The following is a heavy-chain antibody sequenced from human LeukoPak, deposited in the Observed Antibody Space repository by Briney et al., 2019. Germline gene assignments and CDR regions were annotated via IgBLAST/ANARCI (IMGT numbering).Heavy chain of an antibody. CDR2: IYYSGST. V-gene: IGHV4-59*01. J-gene: IGHJ3*02. CDR1: GGTIRSYH. Sequence: PSETLSLTCTVSGGTIRSYHWSWIRQPPGKGLEWIANIYYSGSTNYNLSLKSRVTISLDTSKNQLSLKLSTVTAADTAVYYCARGEYDILTGYYNAFDIWGQGTMVTVSS. D-gene: IGHD3-9*01. CDR3: ARGEYDILTGYYNAFDI.